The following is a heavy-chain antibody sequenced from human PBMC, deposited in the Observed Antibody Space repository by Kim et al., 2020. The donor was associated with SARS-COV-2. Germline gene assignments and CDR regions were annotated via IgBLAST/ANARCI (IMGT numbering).Heavy chain of an antibody. D-gene: IGHD3-10*01. V-gene: IGHV4-39*01. CDR1: GGSISSSSYY. CDR2: IYYSGST. Sequence: SETLSLTCTVSGGSISSSSYYWGWIRQPPGKGLEWIGSIYYSGSTYYNPSLKSRVTISVDTSKNQFSLKLSSVTAADTAVYYCASLVTGRRGNAFDIWGQGTMVTVSS. CDR3: ASLVTGRRGNAFDI. J-gene: IGHJ3*02.